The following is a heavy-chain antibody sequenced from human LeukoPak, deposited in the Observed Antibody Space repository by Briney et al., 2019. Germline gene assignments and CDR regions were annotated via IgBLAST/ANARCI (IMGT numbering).Heavy chain of an antibody. CDR1: GFTFSSYG. V-gene: IGHV3-30*02. J-gene: IGHJ3*02. CDR2: IRYDGSNK. CDR3: AKLMNYYDSSGYYYGAFDI. Sequence: GGSLGLSCAASGFTFSSYGMHWVRQAPGKGLEWVAFIRYDGSNKYYADSVKGRFTISRDNSKNTLYLQMNSLRAEDTAVYYCAKLMNYYDSSGYYYGAFDIWGQGTMVTVSS. D-gene: IGHD3-22*01.